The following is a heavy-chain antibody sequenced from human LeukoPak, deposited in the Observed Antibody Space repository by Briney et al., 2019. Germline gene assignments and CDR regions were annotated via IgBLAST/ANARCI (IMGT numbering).Heavy chain of an antibody. Sequence: PGGSLRLSCAASGFTFSSYAMHWVRQAPGKGLEWVAVISYDGSNKYYADSVKGRFTISRDNSKNTLYLQMNSPRAEDTAVYYCASPYNSRWYELCYWGQGTLVTVSS. CDR2: ISYDGSNK. V-gene: IGHV3-30*04. D-gene: IGHD6-13*01. CDR1: GFTFSSYA. J-gene: IGHJ4*02. CDR3: ASPYNSRWYELCY.